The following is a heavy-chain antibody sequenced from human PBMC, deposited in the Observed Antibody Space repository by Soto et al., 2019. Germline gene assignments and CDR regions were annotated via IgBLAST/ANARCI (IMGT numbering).Heavy chain of an antibody. CDR1: GFTFSSYA. D-gene: IGHD5-18*01. Sequence: QVQLVESGGGVVQPGRSLRLSCAASGFTFSSYAMHWVRQASGKGLEWVAVISYDGSNKYYADSVKGRFTISRDNSKNTLDLQMNSLRADDTAVYYCARDSRGAQLWKGAYYGMDVWGQGTTVTVSS. CDR2: ISYDGSNK. CDR3: ARDSRGAQLWKGAYYGMDV. V-gene: IGHV3-30-3*01. J-gene: IGHJ6*02.